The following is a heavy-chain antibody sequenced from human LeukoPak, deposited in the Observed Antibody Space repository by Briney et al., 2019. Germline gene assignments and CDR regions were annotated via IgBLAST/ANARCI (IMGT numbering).Heavy chain of an antibody. CDR2: ISYDGSNK. CDR3: AKDRAGYDILTGYYLHYYYYGMDV. CDR1: GFTFSSYG. J-gene: IGHJ6*02. D-gene: IGHD3-9*01. V-gene: IGHV3-30*18. Sequence: PGRSLRLSCAASGFTFSSYGMHWVRQAPGKGLEWVAVISYDGSNKYYADSVKGRFTISRDNSKNTLYLQMNSLRAEDTAVYYCAKDRAGYDILTGYYLHYYYYGMDVWGQGTTVTVSS.